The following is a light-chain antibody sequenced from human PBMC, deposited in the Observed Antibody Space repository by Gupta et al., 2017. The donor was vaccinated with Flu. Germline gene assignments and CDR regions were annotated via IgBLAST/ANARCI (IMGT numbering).Light chain of an antibody. CDR1: QSVRSNY. Sequence: IVLTQSPGTLSLSPGDRATLFCRASQSVRSNYLAWYQQKPGQAPRLLIYGASSRAAGIPYRFSGSGSGTDFILTISRLEPDDFAVYYCQHYGSSPPIAFGQGTRLEIK. V-gene: IGKV3-20*01. CDR2: GAS. CDR3: QHYGSSPPIA. J-gene: IGKJ5*01.